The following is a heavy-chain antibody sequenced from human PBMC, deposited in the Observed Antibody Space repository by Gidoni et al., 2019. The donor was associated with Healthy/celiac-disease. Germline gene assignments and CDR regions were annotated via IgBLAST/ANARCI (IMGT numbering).Heavy chain of an antibody. V-gene: IGHV4-34*01. Sequence: QVQLQQWGAGLLKPSETLSLTCAVYGGSFGGYYWSWIRQPPGKGLEWIGEINHSGSTNYNPSLKSRVTISVDTSKNQFSLKLSSVTAADTAVYYCARGGSSIGYGSGSPWFFDYWGQGTLVTVSS. CDR1: GGSFGGYY. CDR3: ARGGSSIGYGSGSPWFFDY. CDR2: INHSGST. J-gene: IGHJ4*02. D-gene: IGHD3-10*01.